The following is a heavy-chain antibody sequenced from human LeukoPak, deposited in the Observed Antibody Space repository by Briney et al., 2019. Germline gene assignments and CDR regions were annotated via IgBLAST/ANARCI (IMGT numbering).Heavy chain of an antibody. CDR2: IYHSGST. Sequence: SQTLSLTCAVSGGSISSGGYSWSWIRQPPGKGLEWIGYIYHSGSTYYNPSLKSRVTISVDRSKNQFSLKLSSVTAADTAVYYCARGRLTLDYRGQGTLVTVSS. CDR3: ARGRLTLDY. J-gene: IGHJ4*02. D-gene: IGHD2-15*01. V-gene: IGHV4-30-2*01. CDR1: GGSISSGGYS.